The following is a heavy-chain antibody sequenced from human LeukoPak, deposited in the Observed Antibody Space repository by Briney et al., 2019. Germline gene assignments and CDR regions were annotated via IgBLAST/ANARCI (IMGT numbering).Heavy chain of an antibody. D-gene: IGHD2-2*01. Sequence: GGSLRLSCAASGFTFSTYGMHWVRQAPGKGLEWVAVISYDGGDKYYADSVKGRFTISRDNSKNTLSLQMNSLRAEDTAVYYCVATVPAAATQYWDYWGQGTLVTVSS. CDR2: ISYDGGDK. V-gene: IGHV3-30*03. CDR1: GFTFSTYG. J-gene: IGHJ4*02. CDR3: VATVPAAATQYWDY.